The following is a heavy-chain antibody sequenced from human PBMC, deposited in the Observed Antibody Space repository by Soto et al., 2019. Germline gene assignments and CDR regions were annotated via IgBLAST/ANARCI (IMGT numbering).Heavy chain of an antibody. CDR2: IYHSGST. CDR3: ARDQKLAPLYYYYGMDV. D-gene: IGHD6-6*01. CDR1: GGSISSSNW. J-gene: IGHJ6*02. V-gene: IGHV4-4*02. Sequence: QVQLQESGPGLVKPSGTLSLTCAVSGGSISSSNWWSWVRQPPGKGLEWIGEIYHSGSTNYNPSLKSRVTISVDKSKNQFSLKLSSVTAADTAVYYCARDQKLAPLYYYYGMDVWDQGTTVTVSS.